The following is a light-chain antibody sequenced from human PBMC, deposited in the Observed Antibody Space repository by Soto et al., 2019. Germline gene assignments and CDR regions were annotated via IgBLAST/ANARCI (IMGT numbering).Light chain of an antibody. V-gene: IGKV1-39*01. CDR3: QQSYSSPET. CDR1: QSIASY. J-gene: IGKJ1*01. CDR2: AAS. Sequence: DIQMTQSPSSLSASVGDRVTITCRASQSIASYLNWYQHKPGKAPKLLIYAASTLQSGVPSRFSGSGSGTDFTLNISSLQPEDFATYYCQQSYSSPETFGQGTPVEI.